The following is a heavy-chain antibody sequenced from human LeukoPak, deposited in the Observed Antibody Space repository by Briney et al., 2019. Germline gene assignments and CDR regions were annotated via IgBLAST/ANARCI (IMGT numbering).Heavy chain of an antibody. D-gene: IGHD5-18*01. CDR3: ARGQGGYSYGPERSPIRYNWFDP. CDR2: INHSGST. V-gene: IGHV4-34*01. CDR1: GGSFSGYY. J-gene: IGHJ5*02. Sequence: PSETLSLTCAVYGGSFSGYYWSWIRQPPGKGLEWIGEINHSGSTNYNPSLKSRVTISVDTSKNHFSLKLSSVTAADTAVYYCARGQGGYSYGPERSPIRYNWFDPWGQGTLVTVSS.